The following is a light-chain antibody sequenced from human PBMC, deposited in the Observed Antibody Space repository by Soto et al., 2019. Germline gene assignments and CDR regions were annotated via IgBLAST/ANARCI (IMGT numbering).Light chain of an antibody. CDR1: QSVSSSN. Sequence: EIVLTQSPATLSLSPGDRATLSCRASQSVSSSNLAWYQQRPGQAPSFLFDASYRATGIPARFSGSGSGTDFTLTISSLEPEDFALYYCQQRDNWPLPFGGGTKVDIK. CDR2: DAS. J-gene: IGKJ4*01. V-gene: IGKV3-11*01. CDR3: QQRDNWPLP.